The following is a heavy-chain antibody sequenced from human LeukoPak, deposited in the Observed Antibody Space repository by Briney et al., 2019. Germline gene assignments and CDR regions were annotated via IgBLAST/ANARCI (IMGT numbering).Heavy chain of an antibody. CDR2: IIPIFGTA. Sequence: SVKVSCKASGGTFSSYAVSWVRQAPGQGLEWMGGIIPIFGTANYAQKFQGRVTITADESTSTAYMELSSLRSEDTAVYYCARARTTVVTVNAFDIWGQGTMVTVSS. J-gene: IGHJ3*02. CDR3: ARARTTVVTVNAFDI. D-gene: IGHD4-23*01. V-gene: IGHV1-69*13. CDR1: GGTFSSYA.